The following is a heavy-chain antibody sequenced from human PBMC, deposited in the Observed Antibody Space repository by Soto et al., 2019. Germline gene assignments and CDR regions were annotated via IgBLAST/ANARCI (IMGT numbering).Heavy chain of an antibody. Sequence: GGSLRLSCAASGFTFSSYGMHWVRQAPGKGLEWVAVISYDGSNKYYADSVKGRFTISRDNSKNTLYLQMNSLRAEDTAVYYCARKEGGSSYYYGMDVWGQGTTVTVSS. D-gene: IGHD6-13*01. CDR2: ISYDGSNK. CDR3: ARKEGGSSYYYGMDV. CDR1: GFTFSSYG. V-gene: IGHV3-30*03. J-gene: IGHJ6*02.